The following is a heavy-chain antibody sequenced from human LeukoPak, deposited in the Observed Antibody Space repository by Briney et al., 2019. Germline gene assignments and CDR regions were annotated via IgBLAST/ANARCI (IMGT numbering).Heavy chain of an antibody. V-gene: IGHV3-30*03. CDR1: GFTFSSYG. CDR2: ISYDGSNK. CDR3: ARGTVTSMYFDY. Sequence: PGRSLRLSCAASGFTFSSYGMHWVRQAPGKGLEWVAVISYDGSNKYYADSVKGRFTISRDNSKNTLYLQMNSLRAEDTAVYYCARGTVTSMYFDYWGQGTLVTVSS. D-gene: IGHD4-17*01. J-gene: IGHJ4*02.